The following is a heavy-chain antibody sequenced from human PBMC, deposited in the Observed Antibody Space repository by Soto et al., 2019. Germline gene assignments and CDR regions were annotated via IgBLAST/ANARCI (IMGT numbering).Heavy chain of an antibody. CDR3: ARPTRFYYDSSGQSAWFDP. D-gene: IGHD3-22*01. Sequence: SVKVSCKASGGTFSSYAISWVRQAPGQGLEWMGGIIPIFGTANYAQKFQGRVTITADESTSTAYMELSSLRSEDTAVYYCARPTRFYYDSSGQSAWFDPWGQGTLVTVSS. V-gene: IGHV1-69*13. CDR2: IIPIFGTA. CDR1: GGTFSSYA. J-gene: IGHJ5*02.